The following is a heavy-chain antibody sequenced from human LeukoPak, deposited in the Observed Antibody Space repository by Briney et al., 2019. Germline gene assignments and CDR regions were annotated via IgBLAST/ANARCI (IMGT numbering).Heavy chain of an antibody. CDR1: GFTFSSYG. D-gene: IGHD2-2*01. J-gene: IGHJ4*02. CDR3: AREAAAMIL. V-gene: IGHV3-33*01. CDR2: IWYDGSNK. Sequence: GGSLRLSCAASGFTFSSYGMHWVRQAPGKGLEWVAVIWYDGSNKYYADSVKGRFTISRDNAKNSLYLQMNSLRAEDTAVYYCAREAAAMILWGQGTLVTVSS.